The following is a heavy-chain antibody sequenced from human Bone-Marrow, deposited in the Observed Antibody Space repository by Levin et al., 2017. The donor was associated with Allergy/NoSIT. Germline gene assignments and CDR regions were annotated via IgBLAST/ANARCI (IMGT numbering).Heavy chain of an antibody. Sequence: LPGGSLRLSCAASGFSVSDSYMSWVRQAPGKGLEYVSVIYSVGTTYYADSVKGRFTISRDNSKNTLYLQMNSLRADDTAVYYCARAVGTPGWAEQFQHWGQGTLVTVSS. CDR1: GFSVSDSY. D-gene: IGHD2-15*01. CDR2: IYSVGTT. V-gene: IGHV3-53*01. J-gene: IGHJ1*01. CDR3: ARAVGTPGWAEQFQH.